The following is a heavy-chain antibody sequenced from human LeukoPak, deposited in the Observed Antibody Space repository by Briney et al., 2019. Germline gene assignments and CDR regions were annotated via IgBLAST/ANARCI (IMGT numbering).Heavy chain of an antibody. CDR1: GFTFSSYA. V-gene: IGHV3-23*01. CDR2: ISGSGGST. D-gene: IGHD4-23*01. CDR3: AKDYGGNSGYFDY. Sequence: GGSLRLSCAASGFTFSSYAMSWVRQPPGKGLEWVSAISGSGGSTYYADSVKGRFTISRDNSKNTLYLQMNSLRAEDTAVYYCAKDYGGNSGYFDYWGQGTLVTVSS. J-gene: IGHJ4*02.